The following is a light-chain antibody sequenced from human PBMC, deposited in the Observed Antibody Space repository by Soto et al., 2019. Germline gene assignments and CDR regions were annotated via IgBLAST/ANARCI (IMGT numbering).Light chain of an antibody. V-gene: IGKV3-11*01. CDR3: QQRFNWPRFT. CDR2: DAS. CDR1: QSVSSY. J-gene: IGKJ2*01. Sequence: EIVLTQSPATLSLSPGERATLSCRASQSVSSYLAWYQQKPGQAPRLRIYDASNRATGIPARFSGGGSGTDFTLTISSLETEDFAVYYCQQRFNWPRFTFGQGTKLEIK.